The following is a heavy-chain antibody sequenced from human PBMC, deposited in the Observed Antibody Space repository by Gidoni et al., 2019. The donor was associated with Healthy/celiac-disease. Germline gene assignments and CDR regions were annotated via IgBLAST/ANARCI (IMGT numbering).Heavy chain of an antibody. V-gene: IGHV4-34*01. J-gene: IGHJ6*02. CDR2: INHSGST. CDR1: GGSFRGYY. CDR3: ARGIRIAARPAPGGMDV. Sequence: QVQLQQWGAGLLKPSETLSLTCAVYGGSFRGYYWSWSRQPPGKGLEWIGEINHSGSTNYNPSLKSRVTISVDTSKNQFSLKLSSVTAADTAVYYCARGIRIAARPAPGGMDVWGQGTTVTVSS. D-gene: IGHD6-6*01.